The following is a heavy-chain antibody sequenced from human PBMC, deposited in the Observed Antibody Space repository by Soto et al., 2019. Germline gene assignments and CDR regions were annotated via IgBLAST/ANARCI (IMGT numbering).Heavy chain of an antibody. CDR1: GFTFSSYA. Sequence: VGSLRLSGAASGFTFSSYAMHWVRQAPGKGLEWVAVISYDGSNKYYADSVKGRFTISRDNSKNTLYLQMNSLRAEDTAVYYCARSKKAPYSSGWKLYYYYYGMDVWGQGTTVTVSS. V-gene: IGHV3-30-3*01. CDR2: ISYDGSNK. J-gene: IGHJ6*02. CDR3: ARSKKAPYSSGWKLYYYYYGMDV. D-gene: IGHD6-19*01.